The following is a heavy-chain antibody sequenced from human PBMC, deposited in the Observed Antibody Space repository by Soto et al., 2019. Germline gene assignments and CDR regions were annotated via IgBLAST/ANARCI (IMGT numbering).Heavy chain of an antibody. D-gene: IGHD3-10*01. CDR2: IYYTGIT. CDR3: ARGREEAGGPFDH. J-gene: IGHJ4*02. V-gene: IGHV4-31*03. Sequence: PSETLSLTCIVSGDSIISGNNYWTWIRQHPGKGLEWIGYIYYTGITYYNPSLKSRITISKDMSGAQFSLQLSSVTAADTAVYYCARGREEAGGPFDHWGQGIMVTSPQ. CDR1: GDSIISGNNY.